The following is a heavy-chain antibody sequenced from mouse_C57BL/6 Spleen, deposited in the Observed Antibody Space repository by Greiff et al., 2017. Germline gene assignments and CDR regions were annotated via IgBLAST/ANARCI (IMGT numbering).Heavy chain of an antibody. D-gene: IGHD1-1*01. V-gene: IGHV5-4*01. CDR2: ISDGGSYT. Sequence: EVKLMESGGGLVKPGGSLKLSCAASGFTFSSYAMSWVRQTPEKRLEWVATISDGGSYTYYPDNVKGRFTISRDNAKNNLYLQMGHLKSEDTAMYYCAREDYYGSTHWGQGTTLTVSS. CDR3: AREDYYGSTH. CDR1: GFTFSSYA. J-gene: IGHJ2*01.